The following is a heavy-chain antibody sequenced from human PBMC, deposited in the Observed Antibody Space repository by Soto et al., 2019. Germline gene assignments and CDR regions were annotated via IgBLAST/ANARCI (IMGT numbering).Heavy chain of an antibody. V-gene: IGHV3-23*01. CDR3: ARYYRGSGRYFFDY. J-gene: IGHJ4*02. CDR1: GFTFSEYD. D-gene: IGHD6-19*01. Sequence: EVQLLESGGGLVQPGGSLRLSCVASGFTFSEYDMTWVRQAPGKGLEWVSTVSKTGLTTYYADSVKGRFTISRDNSKNTVSLQMNSLRAEDTAIYYCARYYRGSGRYFFDYWGQGTLVTVSS. CDR2: VSKTGLTT.